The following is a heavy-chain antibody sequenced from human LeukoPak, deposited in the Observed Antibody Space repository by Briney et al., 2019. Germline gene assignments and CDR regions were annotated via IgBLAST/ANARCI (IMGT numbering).Heavy chain of an antibody. CDR2: MNPNSGNT. J-gene: IGHJ4*02. D-gene: IGHD5-12*01. CDR1: GYTFTSYD. Sequence: ASVKVSCKASGYTFTSYDINWVRQATGQGLECMGWMNPNSGNTGYAQKFQGRVTMTRNTSISTAYMELSSLRSEDTAVYYCARAQRVATIKRAYYFDYWGQGTLVTVSP. V-gene: IGHV1-8*02. CDR3: ARAQRVATIKRAYYFDY.